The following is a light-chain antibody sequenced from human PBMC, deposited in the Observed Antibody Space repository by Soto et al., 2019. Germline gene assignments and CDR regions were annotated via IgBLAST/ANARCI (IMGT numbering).Light chain of an antibody. J-gene: IGKJ1*01. Sequence: DIQMTQSPSTLSASVGDRVTITCRASQSISSWLAWYQQKPGKAPKLLIYDSSSLDSGVPSSFSGSGSGTDFTLTISILQHDVFASYYRQCYHSYSWTFGQGTKVEIK. V-gene: IGKV1-5*01. CDR3: QCYHSYSWT. CDR1: QSISSW. CDR2: DSS.